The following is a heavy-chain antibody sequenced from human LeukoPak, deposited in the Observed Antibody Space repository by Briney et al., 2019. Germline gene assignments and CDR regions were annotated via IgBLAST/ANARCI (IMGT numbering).Heavy chain of an antibody. V-gene: IGHV1-8*02. D-gene: IGHD4-11*01. CDR3: ARASYSEGGWFDP. CDR1: GYSFTDYD. Sequence: ASVKVSCKASGYSFTDYDINWVRQATGQGLEWMGWMNPNSGNTGYAQKFQGRVTMTRNTSISTAYMELSSLRSEDTAVYYCARASYSEGGWFDPWGQGTLVTVSS. J-gene: IGHJ5*02. CDR2: MNPNSGNT.